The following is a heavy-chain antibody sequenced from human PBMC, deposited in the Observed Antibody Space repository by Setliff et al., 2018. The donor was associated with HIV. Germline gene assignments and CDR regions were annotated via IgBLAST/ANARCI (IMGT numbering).Heavy chain of an antibody. J-gene: IGHJ4*02. V-gene: IGHV4-39*01. Sequence: SETLSLTCTVSGGSISPTNYYWGWIRQPPGKGLEWIGSIYYSGGTYYKSSLKNRVTISVDTSKNHFSLKVNFVTAADTAVYYCATLQSSGWPHGIEYWGQGTLVTVSS. CDR2: IYYSGGT. CDR1: GGSISPTNYY. CDR3: ATLQSSGWPHGIEY. D-gene: IGHD6-19*01.